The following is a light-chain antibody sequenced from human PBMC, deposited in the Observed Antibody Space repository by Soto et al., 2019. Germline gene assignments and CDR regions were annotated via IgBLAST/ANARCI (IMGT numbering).Light chain of an antibody. Sequence: DIVLTQSPGTLSLSPGERATLSCRSSQSVSSNYLAWYQQKPDQAPRRVIYDVSGRATGIPARFSGSGSGTAFTLTISRLEPEDSAVYYCQQYGISPTFGQGTKVDIK. CDR1: QSVSSNY. V-gene: IGKV3-20*01. CDR2: DVS. J-gene: IGKJ1*01. CDR3: QQYGISPT.